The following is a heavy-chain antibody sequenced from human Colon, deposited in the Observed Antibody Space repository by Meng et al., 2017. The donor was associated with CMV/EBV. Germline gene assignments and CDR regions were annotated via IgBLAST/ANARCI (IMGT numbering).Heavy chain of an antibody. J-gene: IGHJ4*02. D-gene: IGHD2-2*02. Sequence: GSLRLSCTVSGGSISTSNIFWGWIRQPPGKGLEWIGTIYHSGTTYYNPSLKSRVTISVDTSKNQFSLKLNSMTAADTAVYYCARRGRYCTSATCYTPFDYWGQGSLVTVSS. V-gene: IGHV4-39*01. CDR2: IYHSGTT. CDR3: ARRGRYCTSATCYTPFDY. CDR1: GGSISTSNIF.